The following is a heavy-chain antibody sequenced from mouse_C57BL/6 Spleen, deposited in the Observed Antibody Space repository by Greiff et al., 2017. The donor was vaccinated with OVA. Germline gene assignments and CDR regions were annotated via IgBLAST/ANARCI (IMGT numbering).Heavy chain of an antibody. Sequence: QVQLQQSGPELVKPGASVKISCKASGYAFSSSWMNWVKQRPGKGLEWIGRIYPGDGDTNYNGKFKGKATLTADKSSSTAYMQLSSLTSEDSAVYVCAREENWDENWYFDVWGTGTRVTVSS. D-gene: IGHD4-1*01. CDR2: IYPGDGDT. V-gene: IGHV1-82*01. CDR3: AREENWDENWYFDV. CDR1: GYAFSSSW. J-gene: IGHJ1*03.